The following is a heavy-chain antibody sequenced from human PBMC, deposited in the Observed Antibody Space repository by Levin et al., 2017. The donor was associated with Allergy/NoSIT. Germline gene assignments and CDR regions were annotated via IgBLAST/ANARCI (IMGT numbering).Heavy chain of an antibody. CDR1: GFSFRTYG. Sequence: SCAASGFSFRTYGMHWVRQAPGKGPEWLALISHDGTNIYYSDPVRGRFTISRDISRNTLYLQMNNLRTEDTAMYYCARPGGAMVRGANFDRWGQGTLVTVSS. V-gene: IGHV3-30*03. CDR2: ISHDGTNI. CDR3: ARPGGAMVRGANFDR. D-gene: IGHD3-10*01. J-gene: IGHJ4*02.